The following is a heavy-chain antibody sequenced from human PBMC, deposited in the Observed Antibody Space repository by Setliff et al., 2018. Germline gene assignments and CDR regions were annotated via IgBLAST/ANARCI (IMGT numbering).Heavy chain of an antibody. Sequence: ASVKVSCKTSGYTFTNYGINWVRQAPGQGLEWMGWINNYSFKTNSPQKFLDRLTMTTDTSTSTAYMELKDLTSDDTAIYYCARDGGGYCATTSCFHFDYWGQGTQVTVSS. CDR2: INNYSFKT. J-gene: IGHJ4*02. CDR3: ARDGGGYCATTSCFHFDY. CDR1: GYTFTNYG. D-gene: IGHD2-15*01. V-gene: IGHV1-18*01.